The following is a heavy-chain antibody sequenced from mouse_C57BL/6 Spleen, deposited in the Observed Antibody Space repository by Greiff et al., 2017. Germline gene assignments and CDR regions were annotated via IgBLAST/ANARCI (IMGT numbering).Heavy chain of an antibody. CDR3: ARKAQATSLDY. D-gene: IGHD3-2*02. V-gene: IGHV5-17*01. Sequence: EVMLVESGGGLVKPGGSLKLSCAASGFTFSDYGMHWVRQAPEKGLEWVAYISSGSSTIYYADTVKGRFTIARDNAKNTLFLQMTSLRSEDTAMYYCARKAQATSLDYWGQGTTLTVSS. J-gene: IGHJ2*01. CDR1: GFTFSDYG. CDR2: ISSGSSTI.